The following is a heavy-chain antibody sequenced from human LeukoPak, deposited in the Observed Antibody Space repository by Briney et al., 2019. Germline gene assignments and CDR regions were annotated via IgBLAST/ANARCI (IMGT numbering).Heavy chain of an antibody. Sequence: ASVKVSCKASGYTFTSYDINWVRQATGQGLEWMGWMNPNSGNTGYAQKFQGRATMTRNTSISTAYMELSSLGSEDTAVYYCARGRSSSWYGYYGMDVWGQGTTVTVSS. CDR2: MNPNSGNT. D-gene: IGHD6-13*01. CDR3: ARGRSSSWYGYYGMDV. J-gene: IGHJ6*02. V-gene: IGHV1-8*01. CDR1: GYTFTSYD.